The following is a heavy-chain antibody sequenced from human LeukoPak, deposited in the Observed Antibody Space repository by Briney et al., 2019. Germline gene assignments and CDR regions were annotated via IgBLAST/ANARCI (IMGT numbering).Heavy chain of an antibody. J-gene: IGHJ5*02. CDR3: ATLAENWFDP. V-gene: IGHV4-59*01. CDR2: IYYSGST. CDR1: GGSISSYY. Sequence: SETLSLTCTVSGGSISSYYWSWIRQPPGEGLEWIGYIYYSGSTNYNPSLKSRVTISVDTSKNQFSLKLSSVTAADTAVYYCATLAENWFDPWGQGTLVTVSS.